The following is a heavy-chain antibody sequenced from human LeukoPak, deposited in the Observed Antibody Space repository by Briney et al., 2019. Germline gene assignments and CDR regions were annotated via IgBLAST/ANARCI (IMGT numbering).Heavy chain of an antibody. J-gene: IGHJ4*02. V-gene: IGHV4-34*01. D-gene: IGHD3-16*02. Sequence: PSETLSLTCAVYGGSFSGYYWSWIRHPPGKGLEWIGEINHSGSTNYNPSLKSRVTISVDTSKNQFSLKLSSVTAADTAVYYCARCHYDYVWGSYRYTIRGGYYFDYWGQGTLVTVSS. CDR2: INHSGST. CDR1: GGSFSGYY. CDR3: ARCHYDYVWGSYRYTIRGGYYFDY.